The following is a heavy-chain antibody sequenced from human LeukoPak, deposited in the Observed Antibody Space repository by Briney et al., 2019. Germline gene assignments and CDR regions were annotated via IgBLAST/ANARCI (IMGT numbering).Heavy chain of an antibody. D-gene: IGHD1-1*01. CDR2: IHYSGST. CDR1: GDSIIGYY. CDR3: ARGERLGPDF. Sequence: SETLSLTCTVSGDSIIGYYWSWIRQPPGKGLEWIGYIHYSGSTNYNPSLQSRVTISVDMSRSHFSLKLSSATAADTAVYYCARGERLGPDFWGQGTLVTVSS. J-gene: IGHJ4*02. V-gene: IGHV4-59*01.